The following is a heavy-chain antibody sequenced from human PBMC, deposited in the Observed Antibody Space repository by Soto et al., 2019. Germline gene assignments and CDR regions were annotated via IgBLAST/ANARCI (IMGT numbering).Heavy chain of an antibody. CDR3: ARDPVGYCISTSCDNNNWFDP. CDR2: TWYDGSKK. CDR1: GFSFSTYG. Sequence: QVQLVESGGGVVQPGRSLRLSCAASGFSFSTYGMHWVRQAPGKGLEWVAATWYDGSKKYFAESVKGRFTISRDNSKKVLYLQMDSLRVEDTAVYYCARDPVGYCISTSCDNNNWFDPWGQGTLVTVSS. J-gene: IGHJ5*02. D-gene: IGHD2-2*01. V-gene: IGHV3-33*01.